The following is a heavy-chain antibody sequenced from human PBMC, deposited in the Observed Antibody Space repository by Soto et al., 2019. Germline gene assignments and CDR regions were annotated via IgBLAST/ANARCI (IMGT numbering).Heavy chain of an antibody. D-gene: IGHD3-22*01. Sequence: QVQLQESGPGLVKPSQTLSLTCTVSGGSISSGGYYWSWIRQHPGKGLEWIGYIYYSGSTYYNPSLKSRVTISVDTAKNQFSLKLSSVTAADTAVYYCARVGGVEMGSGYSILFDYWGQGTLVTVSS. J-gene: IGHJ4*02. CDR1: GGSISSGGYY. V-gene: IGHV4-31*03. CDR3: ARVGGVEMGSGYSILFDY. CDR2: IYYSGST.